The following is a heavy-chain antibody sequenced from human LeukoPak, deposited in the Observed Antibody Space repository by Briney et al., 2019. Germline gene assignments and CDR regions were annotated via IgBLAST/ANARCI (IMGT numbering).Heavy chain of an antibody. J-gene: IGHJ6*03. V-gene: IGHV4-34*01. CDR3: ARRWNYGRNYYIDV. CDR1: GGSFSNYY. CDR2: INDSGRT. D-gene: IGHD1-7*01. Sequence: SETLSLTCAVYGGSFSNYYWSWIRQPPGKGQEWIGEINDSGRTNYNPSLMSRVTVSVDTSKKQFSLRLTSVTATDTAVYYCARRWNYGRNYYIDVWGKGATVSVSS.